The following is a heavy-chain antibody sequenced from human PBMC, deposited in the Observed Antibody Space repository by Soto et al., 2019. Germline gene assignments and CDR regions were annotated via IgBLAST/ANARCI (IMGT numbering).Heavy chain of an antibody. J-gene: IGHJ4*02. D-gene: IGHD2-2*01. Sequence: QVQLVQSGAEVKEPGASVKVSCKASGYTFTSYGISWVRQAPGQGLEWMGWISAYNGNTNYAQKLQGRVTMTTDTPPSTAYMERRSLRSDATAVYYCALRAGCISTSCRVDYWGQGTLVTVSS. CDR1: GYTFTSYG. CDR2: ISAYNGNT. CDR3: ALRAGCISTSCRVDY. V-gene: IGHV1-18*01.